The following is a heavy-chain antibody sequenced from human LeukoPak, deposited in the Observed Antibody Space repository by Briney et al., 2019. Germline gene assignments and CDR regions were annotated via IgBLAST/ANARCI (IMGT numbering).Heavy chain of an antibody. J-gene: IGHJ4*02. V-gene: IGHV3-23*01. CDR2: ISANGGSP. CDR3: TRDRNFPRDQFDY. D-gene: IGHD4-11*01. Sequence: GGSLRLSCAASGFTFGSYAMSWVRQAPGKGLEWVSAISANGGSPWYAGSVRGRSTISRDNSKNTVYLQMNSLRAEDTAVYFCTRDRNFPRDQFDYWGQGTLVTVSS. CDR1: GFTFGSYA.